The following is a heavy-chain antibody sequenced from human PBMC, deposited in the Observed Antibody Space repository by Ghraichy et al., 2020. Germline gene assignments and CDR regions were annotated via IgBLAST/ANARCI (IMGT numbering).Heavy chain of an antibody. J-gene: IGHJ4*02. CDR1: GASISSGVYY. CDR3: ASAIHNDDSHFNAIDY. V-gene: IGHV4-30-4*01. D-gene: IGHD3-22*01. CDR2: MYYTGST. Sequence: SETLSLTCTVSGASISSGVYYWSWFRQPPGKGLEWIGYMYYTGSTYYNPSLKSRLAISLDTSNNQFSLKLTSVTAADTAVYYCASAIHNDDSHFNAIDYWGQGTLVTVSS.